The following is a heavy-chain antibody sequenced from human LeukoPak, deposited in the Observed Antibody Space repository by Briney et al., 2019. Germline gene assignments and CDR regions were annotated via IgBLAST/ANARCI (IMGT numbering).Heavy chain of an antibody. CDR2: ISSSSSYT. D-gene: IGHD3-3*01. Sequence: KPGGSLRLSCAASGFTFSRSSLKWVRQALGKGVERVSPISSSSSYTYYADSVKGRFTISRDNAKNSLHMQMNSLRAEDTAVYYCARGPPRGGPVGGYAFDIWGQGTMVTVSS. CDR1: GFTFSRSS. CDR3: ARGPPRGGPVGGYAFDI. J-gene: IGHJ3*02. V-gene: IGHV3-21*01.